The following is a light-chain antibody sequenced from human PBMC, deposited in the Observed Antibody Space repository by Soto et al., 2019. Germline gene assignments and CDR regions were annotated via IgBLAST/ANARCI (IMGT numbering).Light chain of an antibody. CDR3: SSYTSSSTSAV. V-gene: IGLV2-14*01. CDR1: SSDVGGYNY. J-gene: IGLJ7*01. Sequence: QSALTQPASVSGSPGQSITISCTGTSSDVGGYNYVSWYQQHPGKAPKLMIYDVSNRPSGGSNRFSGSKSGNTASLTISGLQAEDEADYYCSSYTSSSTSAVFGGGTQLTVL. CDR2: DVS.